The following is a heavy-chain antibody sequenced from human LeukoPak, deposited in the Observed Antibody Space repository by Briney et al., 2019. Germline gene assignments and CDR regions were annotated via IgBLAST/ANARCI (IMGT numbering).Heavy chain of an antibody. Sequence: SETLSLTCTISGGSISSYYWTWIRQSPGKGLEWIGYIYYTGRTNYNPSLKSRATISADTSNNRFSLKLSSVTAADTAVYYCARAPEGSRYVPTAGDMDVWGQGTTVTVSS. V-gene: IGHV4-59*01. CDR3: ARAPEGSRYVPTAGDMDV. D-gene: IGHD5-12*01. J-gene: IGHJ6*02. CDR2: IYYTGRT. CDR1: GGSISSYY.